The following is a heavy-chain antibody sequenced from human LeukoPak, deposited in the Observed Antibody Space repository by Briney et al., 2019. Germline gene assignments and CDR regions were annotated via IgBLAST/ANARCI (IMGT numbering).Heavy chain of an antibody. CDR1: GFTFSDYY. D-gene: IGHD1-1*01. V-gene: IGHV3-11*01. Sequence: GGSLRLSCAASGFTFSDYYMSWIRQAPGKGLERVSYISSSGSTIYYADSVKGRFTISRDNAKNSLYLQMNSLRAEDTAVYYCARGIQRETTPFDPWGQGTLVTVSS. CDR2: ISSSGSTI. J-gene: IGHJ5*02. CDR3: ARGIQRETTPFDP.